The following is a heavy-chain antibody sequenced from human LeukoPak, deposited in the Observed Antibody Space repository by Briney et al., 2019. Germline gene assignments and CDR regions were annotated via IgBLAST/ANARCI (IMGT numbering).Heavy chain of an antibody. CDR1: GGTFSSYA. CDR3: ARDTPTYDSSGYYFFDY. J-gene: IGHJ4*02. V-gene: IGHV1-69*04. D-gene: IGHD3-22*01. CDR2: IIPILGIA. Sequence: GASVKVSCKASGGTFSSYAISWVRQAPGQGLEWMGRIIPILGIANYAQKFQGRVTITADKSTSTAYMELSSLRSEDTAVYYCARDTPTYDSSGYYFFDYWGQGTLVTVSS.